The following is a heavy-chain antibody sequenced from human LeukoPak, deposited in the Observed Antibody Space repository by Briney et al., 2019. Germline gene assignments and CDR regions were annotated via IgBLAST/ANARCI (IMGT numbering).Heavy chain of an antibody. D-gene: IGHD1-26*01. CDR2: INHSGST. CDR3: ERGEWELLYYFDY. Sequence: SETLSLTCAVYGGSFSGYYWSWIRHPPGKGLEWIGEINHSGSTNYNPSLKSRVTISVDTSKNQFSLKLSSVTAADTAVYYCERGEWELLYYFDYWGQGTLVTVSS. CDR1: GGSFSGYY. J-gene: IGHJ4*02. V-gene: IGHV4-34*01.